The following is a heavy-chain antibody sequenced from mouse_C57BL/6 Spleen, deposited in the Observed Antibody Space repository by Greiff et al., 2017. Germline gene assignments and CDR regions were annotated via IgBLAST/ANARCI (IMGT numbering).Heavy chain of an antibody. CDR2: FDPSDSYT. J-gene: IGHJ2*01. CDR1: GYTFTSYW. CDR3: ARKLVYYFDY. Sequence: QVQLQQPGAELVKPGASVKLSCKASGYTFTSYWMQWVKQRPGQGLEWIGEFDPSDSYTNYNQKFKGKATLTVDTSSSAAYMQLSSLTSEDSAVYYCARKLVYYFDYWGQGTTLTVSS. V-gene: IGHV1-50*01. D-gene: IGHD4-1*01.